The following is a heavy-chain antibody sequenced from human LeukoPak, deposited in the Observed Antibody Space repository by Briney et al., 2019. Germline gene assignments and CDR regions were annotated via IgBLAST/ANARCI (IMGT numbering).Heavy chain of an antibody. Sequence: PSETLSLTCTVSGYSISSGYYWGWIRQPPGKGLEWIGYIYYSGSTNYNPSLKSRVTISVDTSKNQFSLKLSSVTAADTAVYYCASYSSGYYYGYWGQGTLVTVSS. J-gene: IGHJ4*02. CDR3: ASYSSGYYYGY. CDR1: GYSISSGYY. D-gene: IGHD3-22*01. V-gene: IGHV4-61*01. CDR2: IYYSGST.